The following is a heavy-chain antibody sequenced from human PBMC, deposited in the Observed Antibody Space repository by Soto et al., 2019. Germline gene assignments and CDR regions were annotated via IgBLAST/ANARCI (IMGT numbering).Heavy chain of an antibody. CDR3: ARGKVVPAAMRGWFDP. D-gene: IGHD2-2*01. Sequence: ASVKVSCKASGYTFTSYGISWVRQAPGQGLEWMGWMSAYNGNTNYAQKLQGRVTMTTNTSTSTAYMELSSLRSEDTAVYYCARGKVVPAAMRGWFDPWGQGTLVTVSS. J-gene: IGHJ5*02. V-gene: IGHV1-18*01. CDR1: GYTFTSYG. CDR2: MSAYNGNT.